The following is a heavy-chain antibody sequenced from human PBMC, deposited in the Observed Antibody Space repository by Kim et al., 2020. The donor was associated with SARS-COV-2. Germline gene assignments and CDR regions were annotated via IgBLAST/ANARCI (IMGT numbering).Heavy chain of an antibody. V-gene: IGHV1-69*02. CDR2: IIPILGIA. Sequence: SVKVSCKASGGTFSSYTISWVRQAPGQGLEWMGRIIPILGIANYAQKFQGRVTITADKSTSTAYMELSSLRSEDTAVYYCASRLSYYYYGMDVWGQGTTVTVSS. CDR3: ASRLSYYYYGMDV. J-gene: IGHJ6*02. CDR1: GGTFSSYT.